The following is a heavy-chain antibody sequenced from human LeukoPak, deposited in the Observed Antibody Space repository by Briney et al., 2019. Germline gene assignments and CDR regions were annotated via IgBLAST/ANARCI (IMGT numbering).Heavy chain of an antibody. V-gene: IGHV3-33*01. CDR2: IWFDGRKT. J-gene: IGHJ4*02. CDR1: GFTFSSFG. D-gene: IGHD3-10*01. Sequence: AGSLSLSCAASGFTFSSFGMQWVRQPPRRGLEWVAVIWFDGRKTYYSESVKGRFTVSRDNSKNRLFLQMNSLRVEDTGVYCCARSGSGYTVDYWGQGSLVTVSS. CDR3: ARSGSGYTVDY.